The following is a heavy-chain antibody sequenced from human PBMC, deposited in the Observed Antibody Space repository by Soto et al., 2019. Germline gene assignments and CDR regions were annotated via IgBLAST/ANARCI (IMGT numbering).Heavy chain of an antibody. CDR3: AREGAYAIAVAGTFDI. CDR1: GFTFSSYG. CDR2: IWYDGSNN. Sequence: QVQLVESGGGVVQPGRSLRLSCAASGFTFSSYGMHWVRQAPGKGLAWVAGIWYDGSNNYYADSVKGRFTISRDNSKNTLYLQMNSLRAEDTAVDYCAREGAYAIAVAGTFDIWGQGTMVTVSS. V-gene: IGHV3-33*01. J-gene: IGHJ3*02. D-gene: IGHD6-19*01.